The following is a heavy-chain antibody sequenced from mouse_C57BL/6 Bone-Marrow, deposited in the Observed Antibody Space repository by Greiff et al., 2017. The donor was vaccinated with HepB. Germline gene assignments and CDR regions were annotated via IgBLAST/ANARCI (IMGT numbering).Heavy chain of an antibody. V-gene: IGHV1-81*01. J-gene: IGHJ2*01. Sequence: QVQLQQSGAELARPGASVKLSCKASGYTFTSYGISWVKQRTGQGLEWIGEIYPRSGNNYYNEKFKGKATLTADKSSSTAYMELRSLTSEDSAVYFCARGDYYGSSFYYFDYWGQGTTLTVSS. CDR2: IYPRSGNN. CDR1: GYTFTSYG. D-gene: IGHD1-1*01. CDR3: ARGDYYGSSFYYFDY.